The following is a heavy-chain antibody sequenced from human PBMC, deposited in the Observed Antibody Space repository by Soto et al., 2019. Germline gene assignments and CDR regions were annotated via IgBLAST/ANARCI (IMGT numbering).Heavy chain of an antibody. CDR1: GFSLSTSGVG. CDR3: AHSSSRWPLGY. V-gene: IGHV2-5*02. Sequence: QITLKESGPTLVKPTQTLTLTCTFSGFSLSTSGVGVVWLRQPPGKALEWLALVYWDDDKRYSPSLKSRLTITQDTSKNHVVLTTNNMDHVDTATSYRAHSSSRWPLGYWGQGALVTVSS. D-gene: IGHD4-17*01. CDR2: VYWDDDK. J-gene: IGHJ4*02.